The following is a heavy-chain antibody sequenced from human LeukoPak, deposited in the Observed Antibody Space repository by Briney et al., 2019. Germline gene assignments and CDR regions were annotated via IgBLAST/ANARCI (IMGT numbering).Heavy chain of an antibody. CDR2: IYYSGTT. V-gene: IGHV4-59*12. CDR1: GGSLSSYY. CDR3: AGVSTYSGRWF. J-gene: IGHJ4*02. D-gene: IGHD2-15*01. Sequence: SETLSLTCTVSGGSLSSYYWSWIRQPPGKGLEWIGYIYYSGTTYHNPSLKSRVTVSVETSKNHFSLTLTSVTAADTAVYYCAGVSTYSGRWFWGQGTLVTVSS.